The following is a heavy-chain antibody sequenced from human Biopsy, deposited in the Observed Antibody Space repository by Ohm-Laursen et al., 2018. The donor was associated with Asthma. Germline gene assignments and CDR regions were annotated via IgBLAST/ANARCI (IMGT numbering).Heavy chain of an antibody. Sequence: GSLRLSCAASGFAFRDFNINWVRQAPGKGLQWIASINSAGSYIYYADSVKGRFTISRDNAKNSVFLQMNSLRAEDTGVYYCAREVKMAYWGRGTLVTVSS. J-gene: IGHJ4*02. CDR2: INSAGSYI. CDR3: AREVKMAY. D-gene: IGHD2-8*01. CDR1: GFAFRDFN. V-gene: IGHV3-21*04.